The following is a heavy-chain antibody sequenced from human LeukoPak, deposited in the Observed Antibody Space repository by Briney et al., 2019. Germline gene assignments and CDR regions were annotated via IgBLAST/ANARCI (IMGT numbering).Heavy chain of an antibody. V-gene: IGHV3-30-3*01. CDR2: ISYDGSNK. J-gene: IGHJ4*02. CDR3: AKDSRWLENDY. D-gene: IGHD6-19*01. Sequence: PGRSLRLSCAASGFTFSSYAMHWVRQAPGKGLEWVAVISYDGSNKYYAGSVKGRFTISRDNSKNTLYLQMNSLRAEDTAVYYCAKDSRWLENDYWGQGTLVTVSS. CDR1: GFTFSSYA.